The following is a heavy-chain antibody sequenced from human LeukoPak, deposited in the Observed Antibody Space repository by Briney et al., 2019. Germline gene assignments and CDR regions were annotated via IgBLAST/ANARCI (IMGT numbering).Heavy chain of an antibody. Sequence: GGSLRLFCAASGFTFSKYSMSWVRQAPGEGLEWGSAISGSGGRTYYADSVKGRFTLSRDNSKNTLYLQMNTMRAEDTAVYYCAKEYYYGSGTYYNVDYWGQGTLVTVSS. D-gene: IGHD3-10*01. CDR2: ISGSGGRT. J-gene: IGHJ4*02. CDR3: AKEYYYGSGTYYNVDY. V-gene: IGHV3-23*01. CDR1: GFTFSKYS.